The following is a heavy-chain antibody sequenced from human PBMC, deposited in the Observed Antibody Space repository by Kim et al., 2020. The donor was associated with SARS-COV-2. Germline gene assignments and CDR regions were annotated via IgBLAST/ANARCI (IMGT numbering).Heavy chain of an antibody. V-gene: IGHV1-69*01. CDR2: A. CDR3: ARDSHPYYFGY. J-gene: IGHJ4*02. Sequence: ANYAQKVQGRVTITADESTSTAYMELSSLGSEDTAVYYCARDSHPYYFGYWGQGTLVTVSS.